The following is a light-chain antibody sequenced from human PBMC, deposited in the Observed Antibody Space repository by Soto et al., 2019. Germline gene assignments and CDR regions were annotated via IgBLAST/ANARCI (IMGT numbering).Light chain of an antibody. V-gene: IGKV1-5*03. CDR2: KAS. Sequence: DILMTQSPATLSSSPGDRATITCRASQSISSWLAWYQQKPGQAPKLLIYKASSLESGVPSRFSGSGSGTDFTLTISSLQPDDVATYCCQQYNSYPLTFGGGTKVEIK. CDR1: QSISSW. CDR3: QQYNSYPLT. J-gene: IGKJ4*01.